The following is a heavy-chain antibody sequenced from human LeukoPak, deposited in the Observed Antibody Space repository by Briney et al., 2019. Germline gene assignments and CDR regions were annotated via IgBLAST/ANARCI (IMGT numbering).Heavy chain of an antibody. D-gene: IGHD2-2*02. CDR1: GFTFSSYA. Sequence: PGASLRLSCAASGFTFSSYAMSWVRQAPGKGLEWVSAISGSGGSTYYADSVKGRFTISRDNSKNTLYLQMNSLRAEDTAVYYRAKDRGLDCSSTSCYSSGLLDYWGQGTLVTVSS. CDR3: AKDRGLDCSSTSCYSSGLLDY. J-gene: IGHJ4*02. V-gene: IGHV3-23*01. CDR2: ISGSGGST.